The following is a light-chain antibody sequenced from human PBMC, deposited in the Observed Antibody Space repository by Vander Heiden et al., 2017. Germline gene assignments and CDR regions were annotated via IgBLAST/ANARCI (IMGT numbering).Light chain of an antibody. V-gene: IGLV1-40*01. CDR1: SSNIGAGYA. J-gene: IGLJ1*01. CDR3: QSYDSSLSAGV. CDR2: GNS. Sequence: QSVLTQPPSVSGAPGQRVTIPCTGSSSNIGAGYAVHWYQQLPGTAPKLLIYGNSNRPSGVPDRFSGSKSGTSASLAITGLQAEDEADYYCQSYDSSLSAGVFGTGTKVTVL.